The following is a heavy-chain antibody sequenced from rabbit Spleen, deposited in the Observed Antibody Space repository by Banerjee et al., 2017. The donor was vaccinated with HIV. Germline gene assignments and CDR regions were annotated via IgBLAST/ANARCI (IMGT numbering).Heavy chain of an antibody. V-gene: IGHV1S40*01. J-gene: IGHJ6*01. Sequence: QSLEESGGDLVKPGASLTLTCTASRFSFSSSYWMCWVRQAPGKGLEWIGIIYSAKGSTDYASWVNGRFTISSDNAQSTVDLKMTSLTAADTATYFCARSTYGYDDYADLYYAAMDLWGPGTLVTVS. CDR1: RFSFSSSYW. CDR2: IYSAKGST. D-gene: IGHD6-1*01. CDR3: ARSTYGYDDYADLYYAAMDL.